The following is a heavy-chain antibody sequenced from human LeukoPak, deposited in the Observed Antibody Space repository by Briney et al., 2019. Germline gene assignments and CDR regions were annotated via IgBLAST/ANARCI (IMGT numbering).Heavy chain of an antibody. Sequence: KPSETMSLTCTVSGGSIISSSYYWAWIRQPPGKGLEWIVTMFYTGSTYYNPSLQSRVTISVDASRTQLSLKLSSVTAADTAVYYCARMTRPVEGFDMWGQGTMVTVSA. CDR1: GGSIISSSYY. V-gene: IGHV4-39*07. CDR2: MFYTGST. J-gene: IGHJ3*02. CDR3: ARMTRPVEGFDM.